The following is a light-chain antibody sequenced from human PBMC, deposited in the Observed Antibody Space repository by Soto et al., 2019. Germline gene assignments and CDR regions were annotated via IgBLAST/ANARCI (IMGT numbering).Light chain of an antibody. CDR3: SSYTSSRTLEV. J-gene: IGLJ3*02. V-gene: IGLV2-14*01. CDR1: SSDVGGYNY. Sequence: QSALTQPASVSGSPGQSITISCTGTSSDVGGYNYVSWYQQHPGKAPKLMIYDVSNRPSGVSNRFSGSKSGNTASLTISGLQAEDEADYYCSSYTSSRTLEVFGGGTKRTVL. CDR2: DVS.